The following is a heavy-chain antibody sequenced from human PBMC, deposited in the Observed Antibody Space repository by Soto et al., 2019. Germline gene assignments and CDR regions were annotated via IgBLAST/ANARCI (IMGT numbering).Heavy chain of an antibody. CDR3: AITRPYYYDSSGYYPFDY. CDR1: GFTFTKSG. CDR2: IGGSGRKT. J-gene: IGHJ4*02. D-gene: IGHD3-22*01. V-gene: IGHV3-23*01. Sequence: VQLLESGGGFARPGTSLRLSCAASGFTFTKSGMSWVRQAPGKGLEWVAGIGGSGRKTYYADSVKGRFTISRDNSKNTLYLQMNSLRAEDTAVYYCAITRPYYYDSSGYYPFDYWGQGTLVTVSS.